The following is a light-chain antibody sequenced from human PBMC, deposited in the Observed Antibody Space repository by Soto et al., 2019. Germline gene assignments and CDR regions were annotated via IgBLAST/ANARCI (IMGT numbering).Light chain of an antibody. CDR2: EVT. J-gene: IGLJ7*01. CDR1: SSDVGAYNY. Sequence: QSALTQPASVSGSPGQSITISCTGTSSDVGAYNYVSWYQHHPGKAPKLVIFEVTKRPSGVPDRFSGSKSGSTASLTVSGLQADDEADYYCASYAGTKLFVFGSGTQLTVL. V-gene: IGLV2-8*01. CDR3: ASYAGTKLFV.